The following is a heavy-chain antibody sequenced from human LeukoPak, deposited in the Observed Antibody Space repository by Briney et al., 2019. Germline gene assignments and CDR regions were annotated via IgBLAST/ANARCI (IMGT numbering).Heavy chain of an antibody. CDR1: GGSFSGYY. V-gene: IGHV4-34*01. CDR2: INHSGST. CDR3: ARLIRRDGWFGEFGRGGNYYYMDV. Sequence: SETLSLTCAVYGGSFSGYYWSWLRQPPGKGLEWIGEINHSGSTNYNPSLKSRVTISVDTSKSQFSLKLSSVTAADTAVYYCARLIRRDGWFGEFGRGGNYYYMDVWGKGTTVTVSS. J-gene: IGHJ6*03. D-gene: IGHD3-10*01.